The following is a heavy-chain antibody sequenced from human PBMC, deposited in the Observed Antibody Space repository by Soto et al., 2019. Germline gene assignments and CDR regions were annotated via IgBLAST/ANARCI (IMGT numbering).Heavy chain of an antibody. CDR3: ARAYDYVWGSKNYYYYYGMDV. Sequence: GGSLRLSCAASGFTFSSYSMNWVRQAPGKGLEWVSSISSSSSYIYYADSVKGRFTISRDNVKNSLYLQMNSLGAEDTAVYYCARAYDYVWGSKNYYYYYGMDVWGQGTTVTVSS. CDR2: ISSSSSYI. CDR1: GFTFSSYS. D-gene: IGHD3-16*01. J-gene: IGHJ6*02. V-gene: IGHV3-21*01.